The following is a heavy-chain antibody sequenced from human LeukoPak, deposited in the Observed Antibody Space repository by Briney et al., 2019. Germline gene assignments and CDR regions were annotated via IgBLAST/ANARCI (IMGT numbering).Heavy chain of an antibody. V-gene: IGHV3-21*01. CDR3: ARVPWGYCGGDCTHDAFDM. Sequence: PGGSLRLSCEASGFTFSSYSMNWVRQAPGKGLEWVSSISSSSSYIYYADSVKGRFTISRDNAKNSLYLQMNSLRAEDTAVYYCARVPWGYCGGDCTHDAFDMGGQATMLTVS. CDR1: GFTFSSYS. J-gene: IGHJ3*02. CDR2: ISSSSSYI. D-gene: IGHD2-21*02.